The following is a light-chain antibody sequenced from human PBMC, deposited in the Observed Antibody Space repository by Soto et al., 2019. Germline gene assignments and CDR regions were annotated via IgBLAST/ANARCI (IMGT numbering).Light chain of an antibody. CDR1: QTISNW. CDR3: QQYNFYSRT. V-gene: IGKV1-5*03. Sequence: DIQMTQSPSTLSASVGDTVTITCRASQTISNWLAWYQQKPGKAPKLLIYKASSLQSGVPSRFSGIGSGTEFTLTISSLQPDDFATYYCQQYNFYSRTFDQGTKVEIK. CDR2: KAS. J-gene: IGKJ1*01.